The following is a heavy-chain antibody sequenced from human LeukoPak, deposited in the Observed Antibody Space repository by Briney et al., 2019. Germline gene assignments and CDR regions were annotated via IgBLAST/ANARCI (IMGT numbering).Heavy chain of an antibody. Sequence: GGSLDFSCPPFGFTFSTYALSWVRQAPGQGLEGFPPISGDGGSTYYAESVKGRFTISRDNSKNTLYLQMNSLRAEDTAVYYCAKRPDCSTTNCFRFEYWGQGTLVTVSS. CDR2: ISGDGGST. J-gene: IGHJ4*02. CDR1: GFTFSTYA. D-gene: IGHD2-2*01. V-gene: IGHV3-23*01. CDR3: AKRPDCSTTNCFRFEY.